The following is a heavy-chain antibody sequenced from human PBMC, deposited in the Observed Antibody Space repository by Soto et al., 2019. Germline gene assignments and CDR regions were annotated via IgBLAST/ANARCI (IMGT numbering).Heavy chain of an antibody. V-gene: IGHV3-33*01. CDR3: ARGNYGSGSNYYYGMDV. J-gene: IGHJ6*02. CDR1: GFTFSRYG. Sequence: QVQLVESGGGVVQPGRSLRLSCAASGFTFSRYGMHWVCQAPGKGLEWVAVVWFDGSQKYYGDSVKGRFTITRDNSKNTLYLEMNSLRAEDTAVYYCARGNYGSGSNYYYGMDVWGQGTTVIVSS. CDR2: VWFDGSQK. D-gene: IGHD3-10*01.